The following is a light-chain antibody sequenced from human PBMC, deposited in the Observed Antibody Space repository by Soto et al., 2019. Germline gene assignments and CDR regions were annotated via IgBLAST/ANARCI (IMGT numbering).Light chain of an antibody. J-gene: IGKJ1*01. CDR1: QSVNSN. CDR2: GTS. CDR3: KQANQVTPWT. V-gene: IGKV3-15*01. Sequence: IVMPQFPAPLSVSPGERATLPCRASQSVNSNLAWYQQKPGQAPRLLIYGTSTRATGIPARFSGSGSGTEFTLIISSLQSADVAVCFCKQANQVTPWTFGEGTK.